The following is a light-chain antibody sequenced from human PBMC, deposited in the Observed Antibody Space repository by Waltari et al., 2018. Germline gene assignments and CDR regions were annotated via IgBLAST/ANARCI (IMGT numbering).Light chain of an antibody. CDR2: DAS. Sequence: DIQMTQSPSSLSASVGDRVTITCRASQSISSYLNWYQQKPGEAPKLLIYDASSLQSGVPSRFSGSGSGTDFTLTISSLQPEDFATYFCQQSYSLSFTVGPGTKVDIK. J-gene: IGKJ3*01. V-gene: IGKV1-39*01. CDR1: QSISSY. CDR3: QQSYSLSFT.